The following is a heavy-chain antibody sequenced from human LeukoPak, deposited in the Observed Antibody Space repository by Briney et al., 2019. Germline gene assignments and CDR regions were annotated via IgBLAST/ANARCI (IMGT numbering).Heavy chain of an antibody. V-gene: IGHV3-9*01. CDR3: AKGILHDTAMVNYFDY. J-gene: IGHJ4*02. CDR2: ISWNSGSI. CDR1: GFTFDDYA. Sequence: SLRLSCAASGFTFDDYAMHWVRQAPGKGLEWVSGISWNSGSIGYADSVKGRFTISRDNAKNSLYLQMNSLRAEDTALYYCAKGILHDTAMVNYFDYWGQGTLVTVSS. D-gene: IGHD5-18*01.